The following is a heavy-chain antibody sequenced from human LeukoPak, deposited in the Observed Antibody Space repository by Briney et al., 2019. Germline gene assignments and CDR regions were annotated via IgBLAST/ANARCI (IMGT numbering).Heavy chain of an antibody. CDR3: ARSLSSGWFPFDY. CDR1: GGSISSGGYY. CDR2: IYTSGNT. Sequence: SETLSLTCTVSGGSISSGGYYWSWIRQPAGKGLEWIGRIYTSGNTNYNPSLKSRVTMSVDTSKNQFSLKQNSVTAADTAVYYCARSLSSGWFPFDYWGQGTLVTVSS. J-gene: IGHJ4*02. V-gene: IGHV4-61*02. D-gene: IGHD6-19*01.